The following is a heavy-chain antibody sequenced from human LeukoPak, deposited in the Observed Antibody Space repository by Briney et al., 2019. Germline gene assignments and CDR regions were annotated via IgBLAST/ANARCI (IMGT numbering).Heavy chain of an antibody. CDR2: INPNSGDT. CDR1: GYTFTGNY. J-gene: IGHJ4*02. V-gene: IGHV1-2*02. Sequence: ASVNVSCKASGYTFTGNYMNWVRQAPGQGLEWVGWINPNSGDTSYAQKFQGRDTMTRDTSSSTAYMELSRLRSDDTAVYYCARDNSDGYNPIDYWGQGTLVTVSS. CDR3: ARDNSDGYNPIDY. D-gene: IGHD5-24*01.